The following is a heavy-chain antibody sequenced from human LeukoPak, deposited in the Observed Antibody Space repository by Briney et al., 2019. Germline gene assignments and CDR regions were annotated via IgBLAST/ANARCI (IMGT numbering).Heavy chain of an antibody. CDR2: ISWNSGSI. CDR3: XXXXXXXXXGITRYTVPDY. Sequence: PGGSLRLSCAASGFTFDDYAMHWVRQAPGKGLEWVSGISWNSGSIGYADSVKGRFTISRDNAKNSLYLQMNSLRAEDTALYYCXXXXXXXXXGITRYTVPDYWGQGTLVTVSS. CDR1: GFTFDDYA. J-gene: IGHJ4*02. V-gene: IGHV3-9*01. D-gene: IGHD3-10*01.